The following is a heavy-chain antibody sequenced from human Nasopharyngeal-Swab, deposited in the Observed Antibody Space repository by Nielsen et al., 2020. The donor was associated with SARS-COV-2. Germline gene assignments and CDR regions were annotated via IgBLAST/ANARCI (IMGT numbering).Heavy chain of an antibody. V-gene: IGHV3-23*01. D-gene: IGHD3-22*01. CDR3: KRDYYDRSSYVGLVDY. J-gene: IGHJ4*02. Sequence: GGSLRLSCAASGFTFSNYAMSWVRQAPGKGLEWVSAISGSGGSTYYADSVKGRFTISRDNSKNTLYLQMNSLRAEDTAVYYCKRDYYDRSSYVGLVDYWGQGTLVTVSS. CDR2: ISGSGGST. CDR1: GFTFSNYA.